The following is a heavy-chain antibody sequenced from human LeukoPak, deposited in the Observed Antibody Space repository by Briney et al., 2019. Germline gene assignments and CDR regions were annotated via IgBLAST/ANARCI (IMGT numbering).Heavy chain of an antibody. CDR2: FSSSSNTI. J-gene: IGHJ2*01. CDR1: GFTFSSYE. Sequence: QSGGSLRLSCAASGFTFSSYEMNWVRQAPGRGLEWVSYFSSSSNTIYYTDSVKGRFTISRDNAKNSLYLQMNSLRDEDTAVYYCARDAGYSSAWSHWYFDLWGRGTLVTVSS. V-gene: IGHV3-48*02. CDR3: ARDAGYSSAWSHWYFDL. D-gene: IGHD6-19*01.